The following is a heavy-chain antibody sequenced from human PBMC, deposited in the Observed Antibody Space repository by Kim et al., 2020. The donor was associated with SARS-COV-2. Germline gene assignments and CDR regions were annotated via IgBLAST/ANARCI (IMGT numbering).Heavy chain of an antibody. V-gene: IGHV4-61*01. Sequence: SETLSLTCSVSGGSVSSGTYHWSWIRQPPGKGLEWIGYIFYSGNTRHNLSLRSRVTISVDTSKNQFSLELTSVTAADTAIYYCARSYDDSGFYSPGYWGQGTLVTVSS. D-gene: IGHD3-22*01. CDR1: GGSVSSGTYH. CDR2: IFYSGNT. J-gene: IGHJ4*02. CDR3: ARSYDDSGFYSPGY.